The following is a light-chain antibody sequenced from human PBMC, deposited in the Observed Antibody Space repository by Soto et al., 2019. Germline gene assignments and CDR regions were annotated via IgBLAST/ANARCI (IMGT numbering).Light chain of an antibody. Sequence: DIQMTQSPPTLSASVGDRVTITCRASQSIRHYLAWYQQMPGKAPKLLIYGASTLQSGVPSRFSGSGSGTDFTLTISSQQPDEFGNYFCQHHNSYSQTFGQGTKVEIK. J-gene: IGKJ1*01. CDR1: QSIRHY. CDR3: QHHNSYSQT. CDR2: GAS. V-gene: IGKV1-5*01.